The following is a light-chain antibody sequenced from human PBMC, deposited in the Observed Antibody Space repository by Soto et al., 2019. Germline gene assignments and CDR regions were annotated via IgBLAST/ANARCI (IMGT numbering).Light chain of an antibody. Sequence: QSVLTQPASVSGSPGQSITISCTGTSSDVGGYNYVSWYQQHPGKAPKLMIYEVSNRPSGVSNRFSGSKSGNTASLTISGLQAEDAADYYCSSYTSSSTLYVFGTGTQLTVL. V-gene: IGLV2-14*01. CDR2: EVS. J-gene: IGLJ1*01. CDR3: SSYTSSSTLYV. CDR1: SSDVGGYNY.